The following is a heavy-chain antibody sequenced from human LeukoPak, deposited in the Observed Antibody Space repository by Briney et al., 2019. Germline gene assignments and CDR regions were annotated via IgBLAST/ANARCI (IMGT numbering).Heavy chain of an antibody. CDR1: GFTFKNYA. D-gene: IGHD6-6*01. J-gene: IGHJ4*02. CDR3: AKGEQLGALEWYFDY. CDR2: IGNSGGSA. V-gene: IGHV3-23*01. Sequence: SGGSLRLSCAASGFTFKNYAMSWVRQAPGKGLEWVSAIGNSGGSAYYADSVRGRFIISRDNSKNTLYLQMYSLRAEDTAVYYCAKGEQLGALEWYFDYWGQGTLVTVSS.